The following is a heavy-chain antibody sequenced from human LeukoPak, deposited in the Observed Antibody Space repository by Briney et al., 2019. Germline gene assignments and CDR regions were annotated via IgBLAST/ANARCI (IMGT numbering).Heavy chain of an antibody. CDR1: GYTFTGYY. CDR2: INPNSGGT. D-gene: IGHD3-10*01. Sequence: ASVKVSCKASGYTFTGYYMHWVRQAPGQGLEWMGWINPNSGGTNYAQKFQGRVTMTRDTSISTAYMELSRLRSDDTAVCYCARDLAYGSGSYPAHFDYWGQGTLVTVSS. CDR3: ARDLAYGSGSYPAHFDY. V-gene: IGHV1-2*02. J-gene: IGHJ4*02.